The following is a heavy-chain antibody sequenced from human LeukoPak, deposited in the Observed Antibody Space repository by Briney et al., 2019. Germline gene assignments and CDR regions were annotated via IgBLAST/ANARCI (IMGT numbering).Heavy chain of an antibody. D-gene: IGHD3-10*01. CDR3: ARDLSPVVRASPMGY. Sequence: PGGSLRLSCAASEFPFSSYGMHWVRQAPGKGLEWVAVIWHDGSYKYYADSVKGRFTISSDTSKNTLYLQMNSLRAEDTAVYYCARDLSPVVRASPMGYWGQGTLVTVSS. CDR1: EFPFSSYG. J-gene: IGHJ4*02. V-gene: IGHV3-33*01. CDR2: IWHDGSYK.